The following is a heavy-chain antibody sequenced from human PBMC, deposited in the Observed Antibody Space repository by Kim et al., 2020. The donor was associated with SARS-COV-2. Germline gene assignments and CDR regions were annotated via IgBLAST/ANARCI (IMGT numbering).Heavy chain of an antibody. CDR3: ARDALLGGAYHNDI. Sequence: SETLSLTCTVSGGSVSSGSYYWSWIRQPPGKGLEWIGYIYYSGSTNYNPSLKSRVTISVDTSKNQFSLKLSSVTAADTAVYYCARDALLGGAYHNDIWGQGTMVTVSS. V-gene: IGHV4-61*01. J-gene: IGHJ3*02. CDR1: GGSVSSGSYY. CDR2: IYYSGST. D-gene: IGHD3-16*01.